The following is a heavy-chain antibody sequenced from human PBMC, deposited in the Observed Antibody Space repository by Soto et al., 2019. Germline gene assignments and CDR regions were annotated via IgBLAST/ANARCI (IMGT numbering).Heavy chain of an antibody. Sequence: SETLSLTCIVSGGSISNYYWSWIRQPPGKGLEWIGYIYYSGSTNYNPSLTSRVTISVDTSKNQFSLKLSSVTAADTAVYYCAKHGNSYGVSYFAYWGRGALVPVPS. CDR1: GGSISNYY. CDR2: IYYSGST. CDR3: AKHGNSYGVSYFAY. V-gene: IGHV4-59*08. J-gene: IGHJ4*02. D-gene: IGHD5-18*01.